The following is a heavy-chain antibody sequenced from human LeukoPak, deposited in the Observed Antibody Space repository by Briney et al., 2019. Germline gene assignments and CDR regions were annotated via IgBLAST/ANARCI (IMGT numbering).Heavy chain of an antibody. CDR3: AREPGIAAAGGSLHNWFDP. Sequence: PGGSLRLSCAASGFIFSSYGMHWVRQAPGKGLEWVAFLRSDGTDKYYADSVKGRFTISRDNSKNTLYLQMSSLRAEDTAVYYCAREPGIAAAGGSLHNWFDPWGQGTLVTVSS. CDR2: LRSDGTDK. D-gene: IGHD6-13*01. CDR1: GFIFSSYG. J-gene: IGHJ5*02. V-gene: IGHV3-30*02.